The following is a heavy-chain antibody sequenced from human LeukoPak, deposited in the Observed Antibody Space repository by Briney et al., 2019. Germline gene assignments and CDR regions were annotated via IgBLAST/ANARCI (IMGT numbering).Heavy chain of an antibody. V-gene: IGHV3-7*01. J-gene: IGHJ4*02. CDR2: IKQDGSEK. CDR1: GFTFSDYY. CDR3: ARARVDY. Sequence: GGSLRLSCAASGFTFSDYYMSWVRQAPGKGLEWVANIKQDGSEKYYVDSVKGRFTISRDNAKNSLYLQMNSLRAEDTAVYYCARARVDYWGQGTLVTVSS.